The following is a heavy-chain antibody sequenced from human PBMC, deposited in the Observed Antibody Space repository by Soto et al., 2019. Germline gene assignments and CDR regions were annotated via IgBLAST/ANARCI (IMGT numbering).Heavy chain of an antibody. D-gene: IGHD3-10*01. Sequence: ASVKGYCKASGYSFTGYFMHWVRQATGQGLEWMGWINPYSGGADYAQSFQGRVTMTRDTSISTVYVELSRLRFDDTAVYYCARVIRGAYYNSPLDTWGQGTVVTGSS. J-gene: IGHJ5*02. CDR2: INPYSGGA. CDR3: ARVIRGAYYNSPLDT. V-gene: IGHV1-2*02. CDR1: GYSFTGYF.